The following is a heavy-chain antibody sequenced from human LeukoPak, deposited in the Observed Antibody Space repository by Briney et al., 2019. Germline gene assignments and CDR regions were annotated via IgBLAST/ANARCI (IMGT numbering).Heavy chain of an antibody. V-gene: IGHV4-34*01. CDR3: ATSRQYYYDSSGYHE. D-gene: IGHD3-22*01. Sequence: PSETLSLTCAVYGGSFSGYYWSWIRQPPGQGLELMGEINHSRSTNYNPSLKSRVTISVATSTNPFSLKRSSVTAADTAVYYRATSRQYYYDSSGYHEWGEGTLVTVSS. CDR2: INHSRST. CDR1: GGSFSGYY. J-gene: IGHJ4*02.